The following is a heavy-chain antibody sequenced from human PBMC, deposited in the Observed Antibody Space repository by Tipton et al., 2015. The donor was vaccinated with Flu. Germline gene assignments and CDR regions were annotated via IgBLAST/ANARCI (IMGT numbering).Heavy chain of an antibody. V-gene: IGHV1-18*01. D-gene: IGHD1-26*01. J-gene: IGHJ6*02. Sequence: QMQLVQSGVEVKKPGASVKVSCKASGYTFSNYGITWVRQAPGQGLEWMGWISGYDGDTNYAEKLQGRVTMTTDTSTNTAYMELRGLKSDDTAMYYCARDRGSYNIHLEYHYYYGMDVWGQGTTVTVSS. CDR3: ARDRGSYNIHLEYHYYYGMDV. CDR2: ISGYDGDT. CDR1: GYTFSNYG.